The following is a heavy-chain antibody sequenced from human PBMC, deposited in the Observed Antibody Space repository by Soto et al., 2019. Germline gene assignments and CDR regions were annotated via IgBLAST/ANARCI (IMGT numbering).Heavy chain of an antibody. CDR3: ARLGGYCSSTSCYGYYGMDV. Sequence: SETLSLTCAVYGGSFNTYYWSWFRQPPGKGLEWIADINHSGSTTYNPSLKSRVTISVDTSKTQFSLKLTSVTAADTAVYYCARLGGYCSSTSCYGYYGMDVWGQGTTVTVS. CDR1: GGSFNTYY. V-gene: IGHV4-34*01. J-gene: IGHJ6*02. D-gene: IGHD2-2*01. CDR2: INHSGST.